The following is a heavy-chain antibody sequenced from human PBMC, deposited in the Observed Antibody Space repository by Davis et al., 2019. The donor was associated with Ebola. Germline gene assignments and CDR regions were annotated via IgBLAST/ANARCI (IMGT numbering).Heavy chain of an antibody. Sequence: GESLKISCAASGFTFNYAWMTWVRQAPGKGLEWVGRIKSKSDGGTADYAAHVRGRFTISRDDSKHTLYLQMNSLKTEDTDVYYCVKWSYARFDYWGQGTLVTVSS. CDR1: GFTFNYAW. D-gene: IGHD1-26*01. V-gene: IGHV3-15*01. CDR2: IKSKSDGGTA. CDR3: VKWSYARFDY. J-gene: IGHJ4*02.